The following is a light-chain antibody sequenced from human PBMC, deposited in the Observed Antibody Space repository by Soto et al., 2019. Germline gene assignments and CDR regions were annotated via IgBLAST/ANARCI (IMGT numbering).Light chain of an antibody. CDR2: DAS. CDR1: RSVTGY. CDR3: QQRCDRPST. J-gene: IGKJ4*01. Sequence: EIVLTQSPATLSLSPGERATLSCRASRSVTGYLAWYQQKPGQAPRLLIYDASSRATGVPARFSGSGSGTDFPLTLTSLEPEDFAVYYCQQRCDRPSTFGGGTKVEI. V-gene: IGKV3-11*01.